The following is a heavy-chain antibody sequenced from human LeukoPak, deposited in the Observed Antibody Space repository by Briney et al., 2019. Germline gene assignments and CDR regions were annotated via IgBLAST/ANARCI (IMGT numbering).Heavy chain of an antibody. CDR3: ARDLTAMGNWYFDL. CDR2: IRYDGTNI. CDR1: GFTFSGHA. D-gene: IGHD2-21*02. V-gene: IGHV3-30*02. Sequence: PGGSLSLSCATSGFTFSGHAMHWVRQAPRKGLEWVAFIRYDGTNIYYADSVKGRFTISRDNSKNTLYLQMNSLRAEDTALYYCARDLTAMGNWYFDLWGRGSLVTVSS. J-gene: IGHJ2*01.